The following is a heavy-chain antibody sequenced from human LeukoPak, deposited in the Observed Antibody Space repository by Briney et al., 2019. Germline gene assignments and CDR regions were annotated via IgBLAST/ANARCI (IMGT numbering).Heavy chain of an antibody. J-gene: IGHJ4*02. D-gene: IGHD6-6*01. Sequence: PSETLSLTCTVSGGSISSGSYYWSWIRQPAGKGLEWIGRIYTSGSTNYNPSLKSRVTISVDTSKNQFSLKLSSVTAADTAVYYCARVGSYPPAGYFDYWGQGTLVTVSS. CDR2: IYTSGST. V-gene: IGHV4-61*02. CDR1: GGSISSGSYY. CDR3: ARVGSYPPAGYFDY.